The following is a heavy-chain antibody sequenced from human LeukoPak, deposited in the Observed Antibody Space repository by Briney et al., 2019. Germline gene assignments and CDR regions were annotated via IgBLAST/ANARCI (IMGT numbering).Heavy chain of an antibody. Sequence: GGSLRLSCAASGFTFSTYAMSWVRQAPGKGLEWVSAIGGSGGSTHYADSVKGRFTISRDNSKNTLYLQMNSLRAEDTAVYYCAKEDVVLMVYAIDYWGQGTLVTVSS. D-gene: IGHD2-8*01. CDR1: GFTFSTYA. CDR2: IGGSGGST. V-gene: IGHV3-23*01. CDR3: AKEDVVLMVYAIDY. J-gene: IGHJ4*02.